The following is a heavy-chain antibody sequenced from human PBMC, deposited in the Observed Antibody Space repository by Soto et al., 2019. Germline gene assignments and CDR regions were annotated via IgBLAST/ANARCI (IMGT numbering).Heavy chain of an antibody. Sequence: RQSTGTVLEWVGRPRNKANSYTTEYAASVKGKLTISRDDSKNSLYLQMNSLKTEDTAVYYCARVQCYFSSIYPVVGPFDYWGQGPLVNVSS. V-gene: IGHV3-72*01. J-gene: IGHJ4*02. CDR3: ARVQCYFSSIYPVVGPFDY. D-gene: IGHD2-2*01. CDR2: PRNKANSYTT.